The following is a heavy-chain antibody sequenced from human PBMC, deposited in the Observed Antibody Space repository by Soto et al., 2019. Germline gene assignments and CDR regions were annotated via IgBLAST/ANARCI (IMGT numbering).Heavy chain of an antibody. D-gene: IGHD6-13*01. CDR2: IKSKTDGGTT. Sequence: ESGGGVVQPGRSLRLSCAASGFTFSNAWMSWVRQAPGKGLEWVGRIKSKTDGGTTDYAAPVKGRFTISRDDSKNTLYLQMNSLKTEDTAVYYCTTEGVSSWFCDYWGQGTLVTVSS. CDR3: TTEGVSSWFCDY. CDR1: GFTFSNAW. J-gene: IGHJ4*02. V-gene: IGHV3-15*01.